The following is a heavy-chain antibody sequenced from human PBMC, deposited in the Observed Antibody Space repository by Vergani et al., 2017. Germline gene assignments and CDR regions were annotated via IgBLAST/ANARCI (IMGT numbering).Heavy chain of an antibody. CDR3: ARGGDYVHYYYGMDV. CDR2: INSDGSST. D-gene: IGHD4-17*01. V-gene: IGHV3-74*01. CDR1: GFTFSSYW. J-gene: IGHJ6*02. Sequence: EVQLVESGGGLVQPGGSLRLSCAASGFTFSSYWMHWVRQAPGKGLVWVSRINSDGSSTRYADSVKGRFTISRDNAKSTLYLQMNSLRAEDTAVYDCARGGDYVHYYYGMDVWGQGTTVTVSS.